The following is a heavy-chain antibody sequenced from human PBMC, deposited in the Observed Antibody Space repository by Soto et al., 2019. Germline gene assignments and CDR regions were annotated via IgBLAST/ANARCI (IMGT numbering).Heavy chain of an antibody. Sequence: GGSLILSCAASGFTFSDYYMSWIRQAQGKGLEWVSYISRSGNTIYYADSVKGRFAISSDNDKSSLYLQRNSLRAEDTGVYYCATSRVFSGYGAYYCYSGLDVWGQRTTVTVS. J-gene: IGHJ6*02. CDR1: GFTFSDYY. D-gene: IGHD5-12*01. CDR3: ATSRVFSGYGAYYCYSGLDV. CDR2: ISRSGNTI. V-gene: IGHV3-11*01.